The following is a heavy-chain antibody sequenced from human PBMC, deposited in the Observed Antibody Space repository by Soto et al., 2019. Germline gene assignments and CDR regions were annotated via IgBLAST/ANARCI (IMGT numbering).Heavy chain of an antibody. D-gene: IGHD4-17*01. J-gene: IGHJ4*02. CDR2: INYSGST. CDR1: GDSISSSSYY. CDR3: ASLYGDYVPY. Sequence: QLQLQESGPGLVKPSETLSLTCSVSGDSISSSSYYWGWIRQPPGKGLEWIGTINYSGSTYYNPSLKSRVTISVDTSKSQYALKVSSVTAADTAVYYCASLYGDYVPYWGQGILVSVSS. V-gene: IGHV4-39*01.